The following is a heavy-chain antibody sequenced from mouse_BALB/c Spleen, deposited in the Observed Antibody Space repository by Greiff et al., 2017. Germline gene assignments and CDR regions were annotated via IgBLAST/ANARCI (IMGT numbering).Heavy chain of an antibody. CDR1: GFSLTSYG. CDR3: AKKKGYGNYGFAY. Sequence: QVQLQQSGPSLVQPSQSLSITCTVSGFSLTSYGVHWVRQSPGKGLEWLGVIWRGGSTDYNAAFMSRLSITKDNSKSQVFFKMNSLQADDTAIYYSAKKKGYGNYGFAYWGQGTLVTVSA. V-gene: IGHV2-5-1*01. D-gene: IGHD2-10*02. J-gene: IGHJ3*01. CDR2: IWRGGST.